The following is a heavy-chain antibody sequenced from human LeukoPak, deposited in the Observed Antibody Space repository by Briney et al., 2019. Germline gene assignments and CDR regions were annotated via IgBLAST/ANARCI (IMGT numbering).Heavy chain of an antibody. CDR1: GFTFSSYS. D-gene: IGHD5-18*01. J-gene: IGHJ5*02. CDR3: ARDLGRRGYSYGFDP. CDR2: ISSSSSYI. V-gene: IGHV3-21*01. Sequence: PGGSLRLSCAASGFTFSSYSMNWVRQAPGKGLEWVSSISSSSSYIYYADSVKGRFTISRDNAKNSLYLQMNSLRAEDTAVYYCARDLGRRGYSYGFDPWGQGTLVTVSS.